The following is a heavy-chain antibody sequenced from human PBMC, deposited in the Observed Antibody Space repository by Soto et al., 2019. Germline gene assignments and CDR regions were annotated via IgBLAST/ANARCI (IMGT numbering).Heavy chain of an antibody. CDR1: VFSLTTSGVG. J-gene: IGHJ5*02. CDR2: IYLDYDK. Sequence: QITLKESGPALVKPTQTLTLTCTFSVFSLTTSGVGVGWIRQPPGKALEWLALIYLDYDKRYSPSLKSRLTITXXXSKNQVXLXXXXXDPAXTXTXFCAHRTTTVTWWFDPWAQVTLVTLSS. CDR3: AHRTTTVTWWFDP. D-gene: IGHD4-17*01. V-gene: IGHV2-5*02.